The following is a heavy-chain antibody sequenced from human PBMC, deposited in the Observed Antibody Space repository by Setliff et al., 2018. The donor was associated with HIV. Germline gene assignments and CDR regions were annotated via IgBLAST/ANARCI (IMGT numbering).Heavy chain of an antibody. CDR3: AKKGRYYYGSGVTTDYFDD. V-gene: IGHV4-34*01. CDR2: IDHSGST. J-gene: IGHJ4*02. Sequence: ETLSLTCAVYGTSLNTYYWTWIRYTPGRGLQWIGQIDHSGSTNYNPSLKSRVTLSVDASKNQFSLKVKSVTAADTATYYCAKKGRYYYGSGVTTDYFDDWGQGTPVTV. D-gene: IGHD3-10*01. CDR1: GTSLNTYY.